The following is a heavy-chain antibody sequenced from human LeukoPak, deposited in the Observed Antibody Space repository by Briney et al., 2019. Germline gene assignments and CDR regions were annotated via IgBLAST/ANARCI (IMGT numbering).Heavy chain of an antibody. CDR2: MNPNSGNT. Sequence: ASVTVSCKASGYSFSGYEINWARQATGQGLEWMGWMNPNSGNTGYAQKFQGRVTMTRNTSISTAYMDLSSLRSEDTAVYYCARRYCSSTSCHYFDYWGQGTLVTVSS. CDR3: ARRYCSSTSCHYFDY. D-gene: IGHD2-2*01. J-gene: IGHJ4*02. V-gene: IGHV1-8*01. CDR1: GYSFSGYE.